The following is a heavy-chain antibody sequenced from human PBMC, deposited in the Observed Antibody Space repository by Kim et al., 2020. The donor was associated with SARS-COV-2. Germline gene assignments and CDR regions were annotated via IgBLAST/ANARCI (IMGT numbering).Heavy chain of an antibody. CDR2: IYHSGST. CDR1: GGSISSYY. D-gene: IGHD2-8*01. J-gene: IGHJ4*02. Sequence: SETLSLTCTVSGGSISSYYWSWIRQPPGKGLEWIGYIYHSGSTNSNPSLKSRVTISVDTSKNQFSLKLSSVTAADTAVYYCARSVTNDYWGQGTLVTVSS. CDR3: ARSVTNDY. V-gene: IGHV4-59*13.